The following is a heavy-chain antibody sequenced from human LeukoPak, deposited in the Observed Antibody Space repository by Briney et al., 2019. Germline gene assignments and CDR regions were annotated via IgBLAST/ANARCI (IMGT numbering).Heavy chain of an antibody. Sequence: PSETLSLTCTVSGGSISSSSYYWGWIRQPPGKGLEWMGSIYYSGSTYYNPSLKRRVTIYVDTSKNQFSLKLSSVTAADTAVYYCARYSSGWLPRSWGQGTLVTVSS. CDR2: IYYSGST. V-gene: IGHV4-39*01. D-gene: IGHD6-19*01. CDR1: GGSISSSSYY. J-gene: IGHJ4*02. CDR3: ARYSSGWLPRS.